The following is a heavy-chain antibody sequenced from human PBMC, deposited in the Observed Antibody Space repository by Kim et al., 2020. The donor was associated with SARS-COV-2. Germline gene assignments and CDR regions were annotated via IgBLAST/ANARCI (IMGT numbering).Heavy chain of an antibody. V-gene: IGHV3-13*01. CDR2: IGTAGDT. J-gene: IGHJ6*02. CDR3: ARERKPDKMGAQGYGMDV. CDR1: GFTFSSYD. D-gene: IGHD1-26*01. Sequence: GGSLRLSCAASGFTFSSYDMHWVRQATGKGLEWVSAIGTAGDTYYPGSVKGRFTISRENAKNSLYLQMNSLRAGDTAVYYCARERKPDKMGAQGYGMDVWGQGTTVTVSS.